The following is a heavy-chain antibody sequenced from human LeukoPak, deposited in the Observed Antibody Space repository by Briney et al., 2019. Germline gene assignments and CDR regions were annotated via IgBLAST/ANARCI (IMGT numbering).Heavy chain of an antibody. D-gene: IGHD6-19*01. CDR3: AIHSSGWYAFDY. Sequence: QPGGSLRLSCAASGFTFSSYWMHWVRPAPGKGRVWVSRINNDGTSTSYADSVKGRFTVSRDNAKNTLYLQMNSVRAEDAAVYYCAIHSSGWYAFDYWGQGTLVTVSS. V-gene: IGHV3-74*01. CDR2: INNDGTST. J-gene: IGHJ4*02. CDR1: GFTFSSYW.